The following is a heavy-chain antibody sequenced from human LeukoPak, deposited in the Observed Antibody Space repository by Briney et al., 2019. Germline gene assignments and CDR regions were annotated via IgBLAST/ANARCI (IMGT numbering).Heavy chain of an antibody. CDR3: ARDLEGSGYPYFFDY. J-gene: IGHJ4*02. Sequence: SENLSLTCTVSGGSISSGSYYWSWIRQPAGKGLEWIGRIYTSGSTNYNPSLKSRVTISVDTSKNQFSLKLSSVTAADTAVYYCARDLEGSGYPYFFDYWGQGTLVTVSS. CDR2: IYTSGST. CDR1: GGSISSGSYY. D-gene: IGHD3-22*01. V-gene: IGHV4-61*02.